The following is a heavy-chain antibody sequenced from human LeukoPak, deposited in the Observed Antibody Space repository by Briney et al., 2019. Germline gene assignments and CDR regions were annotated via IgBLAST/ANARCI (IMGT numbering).Heavy chain of an antibody. J-gene: IGHJ4*02. CDR2: IKPDGSQI. CDR1: GFTFSSYW. V-gene: IGHV3-7*01. CDR3: ARDYVWGSSESDY. D-gene: IGHD7-27*01. Sequence: GGSLRLSCAASGFTFSSYWMTWVRQAPGKGLEWVANIKPDGSQIYYVDSVKGRFTISRDNAKNSLYLQMNSLRVEDTAIYYCARDYVWGSSESDYWGQGTLVTVSS.